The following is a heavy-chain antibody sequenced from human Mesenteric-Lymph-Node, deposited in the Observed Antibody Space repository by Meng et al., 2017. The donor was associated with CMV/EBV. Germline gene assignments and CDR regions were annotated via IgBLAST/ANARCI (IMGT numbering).Heavy chain of an antibody. V-gene: IGHV3-7*01. Sequence: GGSLRLSCAASGFTFDDYGMDWVRQAPGKGLEWVANIKQDGSEKYYVDPVKGRFTISRDNAKNSLYLQMNSLRVEDTAVYYCARVSSVDFWSGRYPSGCYGMDVWGQGTTVTVSS. CDR3: ARVSSVDFWSGRYPSGCYGMDV. J-gene: IGHJ6*02. D-gene: IGHD3-3*01. CDR1: GFTFDDYG. CDR2: IKQDGSEK.